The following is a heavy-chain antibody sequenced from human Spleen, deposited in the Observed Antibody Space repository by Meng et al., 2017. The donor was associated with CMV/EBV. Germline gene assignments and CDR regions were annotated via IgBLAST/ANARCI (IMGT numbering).Heavy chain of an antibody. Sequence: ASVKVSCKASEYTFTGYYMNWVRQAPGQGLEWMGWINPNSGGTNYAQKFQGRVTMTRDTSISTAYMELSRLRSDDTAVYYCARGIGEGAPQSYWGRGILVTVSS. J-gene: IGHJ4*02. V-gene: IGHV1-2*02. D-gene: IGHD3-10*01. CDR3: ARGIGEGAPQSY. CDR2: INPNSGGT. CDR1: EYTFTGYY.